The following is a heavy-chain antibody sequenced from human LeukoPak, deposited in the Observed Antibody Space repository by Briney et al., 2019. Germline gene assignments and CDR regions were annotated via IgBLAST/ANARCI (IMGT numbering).Heavy chain of an antibody. Sequence: GRSLRLSCAAAGFTFSHYGMHWVRQAPGKGLEWVAVIWSDGTNQYYADSMKGRFTISRDDSGNTVYLQMNSLRPEDTAVYYCAKDAQRGFDYSNSLENWGQGTPVTVST. CDR2: IWSDGTNQ. J-gene: IGHJ4*02. V-gene: IGHV3-33*06. CDR3: AKDAQRGFDYSNSLEN. CDR1: GFTFSHYG. D-gene: IGHD4-11*01.